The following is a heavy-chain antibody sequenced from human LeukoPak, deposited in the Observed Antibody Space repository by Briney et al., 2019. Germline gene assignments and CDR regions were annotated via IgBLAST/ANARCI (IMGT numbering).Heavy chain of an antibody. CDR3: AKDPSTVPTVYFDY. CDR2: IYSGGST. D-gene: IGHD4-17*01. Sequence: GGSLRLSCAASGFTVSSNYMSWVRQAPGKGLEWVSVIYSGGSTYYADSVKGRFTISRDNSKNTLYLQMNSLRAEDTAVYYCAKDPSTVPTVYFDYWGQGTLVTVSS. V-gene: IGHV3-53*01. CDR1: GFTVSSNY. J-gene: IGHJ4*02.